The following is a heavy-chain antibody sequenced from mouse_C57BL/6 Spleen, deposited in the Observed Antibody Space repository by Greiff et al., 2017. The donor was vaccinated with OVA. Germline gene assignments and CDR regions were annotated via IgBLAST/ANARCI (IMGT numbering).Heavy chain of an antibody. CDR1: GYTFTDYN. V-gene: IGHV1-18*01. Sequence: VQLQQSGPELVKPGASVKIPCKASGYTFTDYNMDWVKQSHGKSLEWIGDINPNNGGTIYNQKFKGKATLTVAKSSSTAYMELRSLTSEDTAVYYCARGRGIYYFDYWGQGTTLTVSS. CDR3: ARGRGIYYFDY. J-gene: IGHJ2*01. CDR2: INPNNGGT. D-gene: IGHD2-14*01.